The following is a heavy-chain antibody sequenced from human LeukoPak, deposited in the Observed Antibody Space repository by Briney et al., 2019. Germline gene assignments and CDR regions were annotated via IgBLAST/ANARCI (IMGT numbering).Heavy chain of an antibody. CDR3: ARVRNLGSGITIFGGARDAFDI. V-gene: IGHV1-18*01. J-gene: IGHJ3*02. CDR1: GGTFSSYA. CDR2: ISAYNGKA. D-gene: IGHD3-3*01. Sequence: GASVKVSCKASGGTFSSYAISWVRQAPGQGLEWMGWISAYNGKANYAQKVQGRVTMTADTSTSAAYMELRSLRSDDTAVYYCARVRNLGSGITIFGGARDAFDIWGQGTMVTVSS.